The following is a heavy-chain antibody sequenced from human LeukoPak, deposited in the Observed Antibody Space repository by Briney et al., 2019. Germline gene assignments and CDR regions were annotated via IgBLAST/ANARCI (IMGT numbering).Heavy chain of an antibody. CDR3: ARERCSSTSCHRGFDP. CDR1: GGTFSSYA. D-gene: IGHD2-2*02. J-gene: IGHJ5*02. Sequence: SVKVSCKASGGTFSSYAISWVRQAPGQGLEWMGGIIPIFGTANYAQKFQGRVTITADESTSTAYMELRSLRSDDTAVYYCARERCSSTSCHRGFDPWGQGTLVTVSS. V-gene: IGHV1-69*01. CDR2: IIPIFGTA.